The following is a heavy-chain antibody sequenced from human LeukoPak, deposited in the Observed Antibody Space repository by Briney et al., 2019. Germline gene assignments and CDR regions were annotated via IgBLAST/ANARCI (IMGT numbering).Heavy chain of an antibody. CDR2: FDPEDGET. Sequence: ASVTVSCKVSGYTLTELSMHWVRQAPGKGLEWMGGFDPEDGETIYAQKFQGRVTMTEDTSTDTAYMELSSLRSEDTAVYYCATVRDCSGGSCYTVPTPDYFDYWGQGTLVTVSS. D-gene: IGHD2-15*01. CDR3: ATVRDCSGGSCYTVPTPDYFDY. J-gene: IGHJ4*02. CDR1: GYTLTELS. V-gene: IGHV1-24*01.